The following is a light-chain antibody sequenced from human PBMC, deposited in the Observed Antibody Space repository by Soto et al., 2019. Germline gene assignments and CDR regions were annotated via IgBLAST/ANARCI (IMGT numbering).Light chain of an antibody. CDR3: QQHYKYPST. CDR2: AAS. Sequence: EILLTQSPSSLSVSLGDRVTITCRASQGVINYLAWYQQKPGQAPKLLIYAASTLLSGIPSRFSGSGSGTDFTLTVSSLQPEDLATYYCQQHYKYPSTFGPGTKVDIK. CDR1: QGVINY. V-gene: IGKV1-9*01. J-gene: IGKJ3*01.